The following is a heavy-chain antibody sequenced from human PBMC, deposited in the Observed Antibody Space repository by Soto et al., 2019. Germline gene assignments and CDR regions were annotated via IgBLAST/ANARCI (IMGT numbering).Heavy chain of an antibody. CDR3: ANAQMATITLGDY. D-gene: IGHD5-12*01. V-gene: IGHV3-9*01. J-gene: IGHJ4*02. Sequence: EVQLVESGGGLVQPGRSLRLSCAASGFTFDDYAMHWVRQAPGKGLEWVSGISWNSGSIGYADSVKGRFTISRDNAKNSLYLQMNSLIAEDTALYYCANAQMATITLGDYWGQGTLVTVSS. CDR2: ISWNSGSI. CDR1: GFTFDDYA.